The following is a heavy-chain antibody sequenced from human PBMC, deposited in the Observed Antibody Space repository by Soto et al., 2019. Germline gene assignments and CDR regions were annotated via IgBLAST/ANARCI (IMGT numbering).Heavy chain of an antibody. CDR1: GYTFTSYG. Sequence: QVPLVQSGAEVKKHGASVKVSCKASGYTFTSYGISWVRQAPGQGLEWMGWISAYNGNTNYAQKLQGRVTMTTDTSTSTAYMELRSLRSDDAAVSYCAIDSSSSWYCYFDLWGRGTLVTVSS. CDR3: AIDSSSSWYCYFDL. J-gene: IGHJ2*01. CDR2: ISAYNGNT. D-gene: IGHD6-13*01. V-gene: IGHV1-18*01.